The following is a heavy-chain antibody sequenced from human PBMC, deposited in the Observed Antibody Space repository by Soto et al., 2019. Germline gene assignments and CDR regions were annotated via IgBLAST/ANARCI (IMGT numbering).Heavy chain of an antibody. CDR3: TTDYYDSSGGDAFDI. Sequence: GSLRLSCAASGFTFSNAWMSWVRQAPGKGLEWVGRIKSKTGGGTTDYAAPVKGRFTISRDDSKNTLYLQMNSLKTEDTAVYYCTTDYYDSSGGDAFDIWGQGTMVTVSS. D-gene: IGHD3-22*01. CDR1: GFTFSNAW. J-gene: IGHJ3*02. CDR2: IKSKTGGGTT. V-gene: IGHV3-15*01.